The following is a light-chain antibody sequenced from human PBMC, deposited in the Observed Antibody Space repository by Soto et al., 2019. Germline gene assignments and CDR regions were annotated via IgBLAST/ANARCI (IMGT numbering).Light chain of an antibody. CDR3: SSYTSSNTYV. CDR2: DAS. V-gene: IGLV2-14*01. J-gene: IGLJ1*01. Sequence: QSVLTQPASVSGSPGQSITISCTGTSSDGGGYNYVSWYQQHPGKAPKLMIYDASSRPSGVSDRFSGSKSGNTASLTISGLQAEYEADYYCSSYTSSNTYVFGTGTKVTVL. CDR1: SSDGGGYNY.